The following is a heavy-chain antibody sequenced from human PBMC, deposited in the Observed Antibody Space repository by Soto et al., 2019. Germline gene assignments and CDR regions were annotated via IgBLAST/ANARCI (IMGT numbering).Heavy chain of an antibody. CDR2: INPKSGGT. V-gene: IGHV1-2*04. CDR3: ARGDSTDCSNGVCSFFYNHDMDV. D-gene: IGHD2-8*01. J-gene: IGHJ6*02. Sequence: ASVKVSFKASGYSFTDYHIHWVRQAPGQGLEWLGRINPKSGGTSTAQKFQGWVTMTTDTSISTASMELTRLTSDDTAIYYCARGDSTDCSNGVCSFFYNHDMDVWGQGTTVTVS. CDR1: GYSFTDYH.